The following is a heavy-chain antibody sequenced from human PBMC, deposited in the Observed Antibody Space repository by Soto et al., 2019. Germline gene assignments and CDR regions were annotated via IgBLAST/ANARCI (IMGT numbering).Heavy chain of an antibody. J-gene: IGHJ6*02. CDR3: AKERGIVVPFGLDV. CDR2: TTGSGDHT. D-gene: IGHD3-22*01. Sequence: EVQLLESGGGLVQPGGSLRLSCAASGFTFRNYAMSWVRQAPGKGLEWVSGTTGSGDHTYYADSVKGRFTISKDNSKNTLYLQMNTLRAEDTAVYYFAKERGIVVPFGLDVWGQGTTVTVSS. CDR1: GFTFRNYA. V-gene: IGHV3-23*01.